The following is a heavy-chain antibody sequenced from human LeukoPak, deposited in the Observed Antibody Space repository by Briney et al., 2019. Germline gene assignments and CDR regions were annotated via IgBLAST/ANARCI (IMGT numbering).Heavy chain of an antibody. D-gene: IGHD6-13*01. Sequence: GASVKVSCKASGGTFSSYAISWVRQAPGQGLEWMGGIIPIFGTANYAQKFQGRVTITADESTSTAYMELSSLRSEDTAVYYCARAGAYSSSWYSYYYMDVWGKGTTVTVSS. J-gene: IGHJ6*03. V-gene: IGHV1-69*13. CDR2: IIPIFGTA. CDR3: ARAGAYSSSWYSYYYMDV. CDR1: GGTFSSYA.